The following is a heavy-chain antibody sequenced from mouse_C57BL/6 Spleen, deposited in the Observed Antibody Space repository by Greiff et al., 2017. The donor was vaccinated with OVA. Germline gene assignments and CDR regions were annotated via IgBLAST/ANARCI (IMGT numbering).Heavy chain of an antibody. CDR1: GYAFTNYL. CDR3: ARGGAY. J-gene: IGHJ3*01. Sequence: QVQLQQSGAELVRPGTSVKVSCKASGYAFTNYLLEWVKQRPGQGLEWIGVINPGSGGTNYNEKFKGKATLTADKSSSTAYMQLSSLTSEDSAVYFCARGGAYWGQGTLVTVSA. CDR2: INPGSGGT. V-gene: IGHV1-54*01.